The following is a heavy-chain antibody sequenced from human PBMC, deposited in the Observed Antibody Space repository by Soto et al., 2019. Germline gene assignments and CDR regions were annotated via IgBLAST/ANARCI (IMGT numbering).Heavy chain of an antibody. V-gene: IGHV1-18*01. D-gene: IGHD2-8*01. CDR3: ARDVLIFDGWRPGYFDY. CDR2: ISAYNGNT. Sequence: GVPVEVSCAECGDTITSYGISWVRQAPRQGLEWMGWISAYNGNTNYAQKLQGRVTMTTDTSTSTAYMELRSLRSDDTAVYYCARDVLIFDGWRPGYFDYWGQGTLVTVSS. CDR1: GDTITSYG. J-gene: IGHJ4*02.